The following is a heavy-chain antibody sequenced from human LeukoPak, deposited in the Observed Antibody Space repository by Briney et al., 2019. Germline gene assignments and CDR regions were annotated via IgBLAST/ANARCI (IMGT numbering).Heavy chain of an antibody. CDR2: INPNSGGT. J-gene: IGHJ5*02. V-gene: IGHV1-2*06. D-gene: IGHD3-3*01. CDR3: ARGNDYDFWSGTNRRIDP. CDR1: GYTFTGYY. Sequence: ASAKVSCKASGYTFTGYYMHWVRQAPGQGLEWMGRINPNSGGTNYAQKFQGRVTMTRDTSISTAYMELSRLRSDDTAVYYCARGNDYDFWSGTNRRIDPWGQGTLVTVSS.